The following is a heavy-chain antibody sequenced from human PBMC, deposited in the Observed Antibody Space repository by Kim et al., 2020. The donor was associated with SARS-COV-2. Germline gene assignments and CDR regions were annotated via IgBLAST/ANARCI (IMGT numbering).Heavy chain of an antibody. CDR2: IKQDAYES. D-gene: IGHD6-19*01. CDR1: EFTFSTSW. CDR3: AKGVSVAPHYYYHYGMDV. Sequence: GGSLRLSCAASEFTFSTSWMTWVRQAPGKGLEWVTSIKQDAYESYYVDSVKGRFTISRDNAKNLLYLQMNSLRPEDTAVYYCAKGVSVAPHYYYHYGMDVWGQGTTVTVYS. J-gene: IGHJ6*02. V-gene: IGHV3-7*03.